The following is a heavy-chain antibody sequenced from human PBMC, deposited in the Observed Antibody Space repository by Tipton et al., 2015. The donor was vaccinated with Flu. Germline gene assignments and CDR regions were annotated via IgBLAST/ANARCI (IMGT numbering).Heavy chain of an antibody. CDR1: GGTFDTYS. D-gene: IGHD2-21*01. J-gene: IGHJ6*03. CDR2: VNPFFGPP. V-gene: IGHV1-69*01. Sequence: QLVQSGAEVKKPGSSVKVSCKASGGTFDTYSITWVRQAPGQGLEWIGGVNPFFGPPKYAPKFQDRLTIDADDSTSTAYMELRSLSSEDTAVYFCARDRSPGLERLDYYYMDVWGEGTTVIVSS. CDR3: ARDRSPGLERLDYYYMDV.